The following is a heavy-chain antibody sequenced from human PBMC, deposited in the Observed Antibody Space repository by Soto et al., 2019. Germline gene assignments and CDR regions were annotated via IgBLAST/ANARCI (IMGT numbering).Heavy chain of an antibody. Sequence: GGSLRLSCAASGFTFSSYGMHWVRQAPGKGLEWVAVIWYDGSNKYYANSVKGRFTISRDNSKNTLYLQMNSLRAEDTAVYYCAREARYNWNRGAFDIWGQGTMVTVSS. J-gene: IGHJ3*02. CDR3: AREARYNWNRGAFDI. D-gene: IGHD1-1*01. V-gene: IGHV3-33*01. CDR1: GFTFSSYG. CDR2: IWYDGSNK.